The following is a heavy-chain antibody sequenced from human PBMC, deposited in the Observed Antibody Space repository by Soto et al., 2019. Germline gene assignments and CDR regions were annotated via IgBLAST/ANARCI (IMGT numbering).Heavy chain of an antibody. CDR3: AQEPPGSWSFFDT. V-gene: IGHV3-30*02. CDR2: ISEDGSQK. CDR1: GFAFSIYC. J-gene: IGHJ5*02. D-gene: IGHD2-15*01. Sequence: EGSLRLSGAASGFAFSIYCRTSVRESQGKGLEWVAFISEDGSQKYCWASVKGRFAISGDSSKNTLSLRVSLLRTAASSVFYCAQEPPGSWSFFDTWSQGSMVT.